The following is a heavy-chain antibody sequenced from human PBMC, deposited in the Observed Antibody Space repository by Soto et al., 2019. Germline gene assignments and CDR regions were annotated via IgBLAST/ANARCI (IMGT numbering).Heavy chain of an antibody. D-gene: IGHD4-17*01. CDR1: GGSISSGGYS. J-gene: IGHJ3*02. Sequence: LSLTCAVSGGSISSGGYSWSWIRQPPGKGLEWIGYIYHSGSTYYNPSLKSRVTISVDRSKNQFSLKLSSVTAADTAVYYCARATVTTNAFDIWGQGTMVTVSS. CDR2: IYHSGST. V-gene: IGHV4-30-2*01. CDR3: ARATVTTNAFDI.